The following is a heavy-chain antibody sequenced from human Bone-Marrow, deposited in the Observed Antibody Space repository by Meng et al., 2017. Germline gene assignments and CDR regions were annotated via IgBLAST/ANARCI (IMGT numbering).Heavy chain of an antibody. Sequence: GESLKISCAASGFTFSSYAMHWVRQAPGKGLEWVAVISYDGSNKYYADSVKGRFTISRDNSKNTLYLQMNSLRAEDTAVYYCARDLNYLYFDLWGRGTLVTVSS. CDR3: ARDLNYLYFDL. CDR2: ISYDGSNK. J-gene: IGHJ2*01. CDR1: GFTFSSYA. V-gene: IGHV3-30*04.